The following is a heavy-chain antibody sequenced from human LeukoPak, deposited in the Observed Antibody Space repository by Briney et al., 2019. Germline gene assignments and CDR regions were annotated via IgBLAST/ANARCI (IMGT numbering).Heavy chain of an antibody. V-gene: IGHV4-34*01. CDR1: GGSFSGYY. D-gene: IGHD4-23*01. J-gene: IGHJ4*02. CDR2: INHSGST. Sequence: PSETLSLTCAVYGGSFSGYYWSWIRQPPGKGLEWIGEINHSGSTNYNPSLKSRVTISVDTSKNQFSLKLGSVTAADTAVYYCARRGRRGYGGNSPRFDYWGQGTLVTVSS. CDR3: ARRGRRGYGGNSPRFDY.